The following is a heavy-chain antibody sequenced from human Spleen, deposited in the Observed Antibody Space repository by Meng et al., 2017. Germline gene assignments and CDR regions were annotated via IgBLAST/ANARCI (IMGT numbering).Heavy chain of an antibody. D-gene: IGHD3-10*01. J-gene: IGHJ4*02. CDR3: AKYSYGLGDYFDY. Sequence: GGSLRLSCAASGFIFSNYWMHWVRQAPGKGLVWVSRINSDGSTSDYADSAKGRFTISRDNAKNTLYLQVNSLRAEDTALYYCAKYSYGLGDYFDYWGQGALVTVSS. CDR2: INSDGSTS. V-gene: IGHV3-74*01. CDR1: GFIFSNYW.